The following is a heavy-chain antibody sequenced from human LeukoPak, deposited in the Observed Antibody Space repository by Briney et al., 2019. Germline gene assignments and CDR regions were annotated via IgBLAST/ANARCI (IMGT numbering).Heavy chain of an antibody. CDR1: GFAFSSYS. D-gene: IGHD3-3*01. Sequence: GGSLRLSCAVSGFAFSSYSMTWVRQAPGKGLEWVSSITTSSNYIDYADSVKGRFTISRDNAKNSLYLQMNRLRTEDTAVYYCARDLNFWSSYSTRGFDYWGQGTLVTVPS. CDR2: ITTSSNYI. J-gene: IGHJ4*02. CDR3: ARDLNFWSSYSTRGFDY. V-gene: IGHV3-21*01.